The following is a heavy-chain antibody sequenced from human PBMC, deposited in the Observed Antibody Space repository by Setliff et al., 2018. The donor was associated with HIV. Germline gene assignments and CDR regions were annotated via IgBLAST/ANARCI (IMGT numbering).Heavy chain of an antibody. CDR2: INNDETIT. V-gene: IGHV3-74*01. D-gene: IGHD2-15*01. CDR3: ATLWLRGGYFDT. Sequence: SLRLSCAASGFTFNSYWMHWVRQAPGKGLMWVSHINNDETITKYADSVKGRLTISRDNAKNTVYLQMNSLRPEDTAVYYCATLWLRGGYFDTWGQGTLVTVSS. CDR1: GFTFNSYW. J-gene: IGHJ4*02.